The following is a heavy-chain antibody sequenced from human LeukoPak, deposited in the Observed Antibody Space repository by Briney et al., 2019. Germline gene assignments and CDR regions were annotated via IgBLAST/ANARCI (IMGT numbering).Heavy chain of an antibody. CDR2: IYSSGSP. CDR1: GGSITNYY. D-gene: IGHD6-19*01. CDR3: ARTTVAGGWDY. J-gene: IGHJ4*02. Sequence: PSETLSLTCTVSGGSITNYYWSWIRQPAGKGLEWIGLIYSSGSPNYTPSLQSRVTMSVDTSKNHSSLELTSVTAADTAVYYGARTTVAGGWDYWGQGSLVTVSS. V-gene: IGHV4-4*07.